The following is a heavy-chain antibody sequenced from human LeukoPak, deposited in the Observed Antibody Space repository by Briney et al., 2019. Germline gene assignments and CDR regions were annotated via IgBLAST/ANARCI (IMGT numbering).Heavy chain of an antibody. D-gene: IGHD3-9*01. CDR3: ARGVIRYFDWLRSPYFDY. CDR1: GGSISSGGYH. V-gene: IGHV4-31*03. J-gene: IGHJ4*02. Sequence: SETLSLTCTVSGGSISSGGYHWSWIRQHPGKGLEWIGYIYYSGSTYYNPSLKSRVTISVDTSKNQFSLKLSSVTAADTAVYYCARGVIRYFDWLRSPYFDYWGQGTLVTVSS. CDR2: IYYSGST.